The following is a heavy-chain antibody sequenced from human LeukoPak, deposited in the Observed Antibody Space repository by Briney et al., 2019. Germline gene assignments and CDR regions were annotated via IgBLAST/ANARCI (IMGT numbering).Heavy chain of an antibody. CDR3: ARDRDNGMDV. Sequence: NTGGSLRLSCAASGFTFSSYSMNWVRQAPGKGLEGVSSISSSSSNIYYADSVKGRFTISRDNAKNSLFLQMNSLRAEDTAVYYCARDRDNGMDVWGQGTTVTVSS. CDR2: ISSSSSNI. CDR1: GFTFSSYS. V-gene: IGHV3-21*01. J-gene: IGHJ6*02.